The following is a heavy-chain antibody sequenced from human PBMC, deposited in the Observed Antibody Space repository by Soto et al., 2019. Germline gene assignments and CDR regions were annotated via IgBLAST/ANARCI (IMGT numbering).Heavy chain of an antibody. V-gene: IGHV1-69*13. D-gene: IGHD2-2*01. CDR2: IIPFFDTA. CDR1: GDTFSSYA. J-gene: IGHJ6*02. CDR3: ARHDCISSSCYYYYYYVMDV. Sequence: ASVKVSCKASGDTFSSYAISWVRQAPGQGLEWMGGIIPFFDTANYAQQFQGRVTITADESTSTAYMELSSLRSEDTAVYYCARHDCISSSCYYYYYYVMDVWGQGTTVTSP.